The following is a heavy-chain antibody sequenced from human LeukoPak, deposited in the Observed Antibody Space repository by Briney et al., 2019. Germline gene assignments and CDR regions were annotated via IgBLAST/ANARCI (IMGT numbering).Heavy chain of an antibody. Sequence: ASVKVSCKTSGYIFTNYAIHWVRQAPGQNLEWMGWINTGNGNTKYSQKFQDRVIITRDTSASIAYMELSSLRSEDTAVFYCVRIPKKGIDASAFWGQGTMVTVSS. CDR3: VRIPKKGIDASAF. D-gene: IGHD2-21*01. J-gene: IGHJ3*01. CDR1: GYIFTNYA. CDR2: INTGNGNT. V-gene: IGHV1-3*04.